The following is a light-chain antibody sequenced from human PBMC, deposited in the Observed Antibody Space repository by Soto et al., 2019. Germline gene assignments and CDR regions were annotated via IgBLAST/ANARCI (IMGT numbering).Light chain of an antibody. Sequence: QSALTQPASVSGSPGQSIAISCTGTSSDVGGYNYVSWYQQLPGKAPKLLISEVTNRPSGVSDRFSGSKSGNTASLTISGLQAEDEADYYCSSFTSRFTFVFGTGTKVTVL. CDR3: SSFTSRFTFV. CDR2: EVT. J-gene: IGLJ1*01. V-gene: IGLV2-14*01. CDR1: SSDVGGYNY.